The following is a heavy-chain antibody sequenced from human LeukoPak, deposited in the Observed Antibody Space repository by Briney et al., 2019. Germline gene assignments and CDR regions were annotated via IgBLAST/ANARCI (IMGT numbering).Heavy chain of an antibody. V-gene: IGHV3-23*01. CDR1: GLTFSSYA. Sequence: GGSLRLSCAASGLTFSSYAMSWVSQAPGKGLDWVSTVSDSGGSTYYADSVKGRFTVSRDNSRDTLYLQMNSLRAEDTAVYYCAKGHSAHGTGFDYWGQGTLVTASS. D-gene: IGHD4-11*01. CDR2: VSDSGGST. J-gene: IGHJ4*02. CDR3: AKGHSAHGTGFDY.